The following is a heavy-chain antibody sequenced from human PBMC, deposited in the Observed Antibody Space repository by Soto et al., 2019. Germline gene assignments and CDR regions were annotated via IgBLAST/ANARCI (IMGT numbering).Heavy chain of an antibody. Sequence: QLQLQESGPGLVKPSETLSLTCTVSGGSISSSSYYWGWIRQPPGKGLEWIGSIYYSGSTYYNPSLTSRVTISVDTSKNQFSLKLSSVTAADTAVYYCARIKQWLVRGDWFDPWGQGTLVTVSS. J-gene: IGHJ5*02. CDR3: ARIKQWLVRGDWFDP. CDR2: IYYSGST. D-gene: IGHD6-19*01. V-gene: IGHV4-39*01. CDR1: GGSISSSSYY.